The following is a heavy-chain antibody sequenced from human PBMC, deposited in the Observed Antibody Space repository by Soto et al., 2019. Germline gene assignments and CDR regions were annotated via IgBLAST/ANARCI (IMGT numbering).Heavy chain of an antibody. J-gene: IGHJ5*02. Sequence: PGESLKISCKGSGYSFTSYWIGWVRQMPGKGLEWMGIIYPGDSDTRYSPSFQGQVTISADKSISTAYLQWSSLKASDTAMYYCARHNLMYSSSWSYQIPHLRGSNWLDTWGQGSLVTVSS. CDR3: ARHNLMYSSSWSYQIPHLRGSNWLDT. V-gene: IGHV5-51*01. CDR1: GYSFTSYW. D-gene: IGHD6-13*01. CDR2: IYPGDSDT.